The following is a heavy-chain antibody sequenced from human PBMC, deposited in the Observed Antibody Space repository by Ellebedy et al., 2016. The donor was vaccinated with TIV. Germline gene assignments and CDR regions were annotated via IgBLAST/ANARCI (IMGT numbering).Heavy chain of an antibody. D-gene: IGHD5-18*01. CDR2: IYYSGST. J-gene: IGHJ4*02. CDR3: ARTGYSYGQVDY. CDR1: GGSVSSGSYY. V-gene: IGHV4-61*01. Sequence: MPSETLSLTCTVSGGSVSSGSYYWSWIRQPPGKGLEWIGYIYYSGSTNYNPSLKSRVTISVDTSKNQFSLKLSSVTAADTAVYYCARTGYSYGQVDYWGQGTLVTVSS.